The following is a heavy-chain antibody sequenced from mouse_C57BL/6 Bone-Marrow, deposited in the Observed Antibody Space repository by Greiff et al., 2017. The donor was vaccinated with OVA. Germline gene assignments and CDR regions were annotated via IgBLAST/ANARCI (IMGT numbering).Heavy chain of an antibody. Sequence: VQLQQSGPVLVKPGASVKMSCKASGYTFTDYYMNWVKQSHGKSLEWIGVINPYNGGTSSNQKFKGKATLSVAKSSSTAYMELNSLTSEDSAVYDGERNGSNDAFYYAMDYWGQGTSVTVSS. CDR1: GYTFTDYY. V-gene: IGHV1-19*01. CDR2: INPYNGGT. CDR3: ERNGSNDAFYYAMDY. J-gene: IGHJ4*01. D-gene: IGHD2-12*01.